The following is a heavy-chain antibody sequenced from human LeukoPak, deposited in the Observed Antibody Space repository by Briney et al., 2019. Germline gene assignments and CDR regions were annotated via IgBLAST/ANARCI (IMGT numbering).Heavy chain of an antibody. D-gene: IGHD2-2*01. CDR2: IWYDGSNK. V-gene: IGHV3-33*01. CDR3: ARTGSTCFDY. J-gene: IGHJ4*02. Sequence: PGRSLRLSCAASGFTFSSYGMPWVRQAPGKGLEWVAVIWYDGSNKYYADSVKGRSTISRDNSKNTLYLQMNSLRAEDTAVYYCARTGSTCFDYWGQGTLVTVSS. CDR1: GFTFSSYG.